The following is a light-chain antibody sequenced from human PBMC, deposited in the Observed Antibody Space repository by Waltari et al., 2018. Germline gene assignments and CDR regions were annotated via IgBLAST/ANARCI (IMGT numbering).Light chain of an antibody. J-gene: IGKJ2*01. CDR3: QQSYNTPQT. V-gene: IGKV1-39*01. CDR2: AAS. CDR1: QSISSY. Sequence: DIQMTQSPSSLSASVGDRVTITCRESQSISSYLNWYQQKPGKAPKLLLYAASSLQSGVPSRFSGSGSGTDFTLTISSLQPEDFATYYCQQSYNTPQTFGQGTKVEIK.